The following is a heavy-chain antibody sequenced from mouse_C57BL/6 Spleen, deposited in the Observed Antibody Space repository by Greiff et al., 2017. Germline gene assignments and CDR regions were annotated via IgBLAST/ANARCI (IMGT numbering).Heavy chain of an antibody. Sequence: VHVKQSGPELVKPGASVKISCKASGYTFTDYYMNWVKQSHGKSLEWIGDINPNNGGTSYNQKFKGKATLTVDKSSSTAYMELRSLTSEDSAVYYCARRVGRTYYFDYWGQGTTLTVSS. CDR2: INPNNGGT. V-gene: IGHV1-26*01. J-gene: IGHJ2*01. D-gene: IGHD4-1*01. CDR1: GYTFTDYY. CDR3: ARRVGRTYYFDY.